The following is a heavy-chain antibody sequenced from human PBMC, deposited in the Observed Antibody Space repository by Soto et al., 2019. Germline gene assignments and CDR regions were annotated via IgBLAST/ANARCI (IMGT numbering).Heavy chain of an antibody. CDR1: SGSISSSNW. D-gene: IGHD6-13*01. CDR3: ATSTFSSSWRYYYYYMDV. Sequence: PWETLSLTCAVSSGSISSSNWWSWVRQPPGKGLEWIGEIYHSGSTNYNPPLKSRVTISVDKSKNQFSLKLSSVTAADTAVYYCATSTFSSSWRYYYYYMDVWGKGTTVTVSS. V-gene: IGHV4-4*02. J-gene: IGHJ6*03. CDR2: IYHSGST.